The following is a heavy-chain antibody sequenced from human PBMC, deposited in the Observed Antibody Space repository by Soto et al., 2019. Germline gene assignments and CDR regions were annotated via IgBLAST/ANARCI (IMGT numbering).Heavy chain of an antibody. CDR3: ARVPPTLGYYYYYMDV. CDR1: C. V-gene: IGHV4-34*01. J-gene: IGHJ6*03. D-gene: IGHD4-4*01. Sequence: CCGWIGRTPGKGLEWIGEMSHSGGTHFNPSLKSRVTISVDTSKNQFSLKMSSVTAADTALYYCARVPPTLGYYYYYMDVWGKGTTVTVSS. CDR2: MSHSGGT.